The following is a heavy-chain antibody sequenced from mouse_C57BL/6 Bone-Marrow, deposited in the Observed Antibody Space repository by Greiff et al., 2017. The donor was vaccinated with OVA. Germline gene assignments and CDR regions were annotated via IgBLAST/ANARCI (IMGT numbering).Heavy chain of an antibody. Sequence: QVQLQQSGAELVRPGTSVKMSCKASGYTFTNYWIGWAKQRPGHGLEWIGDIYPGGGYTNYNEKLEGKATLTADKSSITAYMKFSSLTSEDSAIYCCATGTLVFFAYWGQGTMVTVSA. J-gene: IGHJ3*01. CDR3: ATGTLVFFAY. D-gene: IGHD2-2*01. V-gene: IGHV1-63*01. CDR2: IYPGGGYT. CDR1: GYTFTNYW.